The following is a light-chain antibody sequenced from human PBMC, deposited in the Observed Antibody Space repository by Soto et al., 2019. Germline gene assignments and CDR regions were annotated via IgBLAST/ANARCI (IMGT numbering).Light chain of an antibody. CDR3: QQYGSSPGT. CDR2: GAS. Sequence: EIVLTQSPATLSLSPGETATLSCRASQSVSGYIGWYQQKPGQAPRLLIYGASNRATGIPDRFSGSGSGTDFTLTISRLEPEDFAVYYCQQYGSSPGTFGRGTKVDIK. CDR1: QSVSGY. J-gene: IGKJ4*01. V-gene: IGKV3-20*01.